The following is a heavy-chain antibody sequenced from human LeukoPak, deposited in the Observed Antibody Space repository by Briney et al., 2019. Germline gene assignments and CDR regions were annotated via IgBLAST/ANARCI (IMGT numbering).Heavy chain of an antibody. CDR3: ARSRVVGATTPFDY. J-gene: IGHJ4*02. V-gene: IGHV4-59*01. D-gene: IGHD1-26*01. Sequence: SETLSLTCTVSGGSISGYYWSWIRQPPGRGLEWIGCIYNSGSTNHNPSLKSRVAISVDTSKNQFSLKLSSVTAADTAVYYCARSRVVGATTPFDYWGQGTLVTV. CDR1: GGSISGYY. CDR2: IYNSGST.